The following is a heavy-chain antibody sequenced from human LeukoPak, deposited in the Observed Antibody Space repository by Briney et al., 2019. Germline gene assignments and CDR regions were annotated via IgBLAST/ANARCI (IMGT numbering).Heavy chain of an antibody. J-gene: IGHJ4*02. CDR1: GFTFSSYG. CDR3: AKDTAALRYFDWVNFDY. Sequence: GGSLRLSCAASGFTFSSYGMHWVRQAPGKGLEWVAVISYDGSNKYYADSVKGRFTISRDNSKNTLYLQMNSLRAEDTAVYYCAKDTAALRYFDWVNFDYWGQGTLVTVSS. V-gene: IGHV3-30*18. D-gene: IGHD3-9*01. CDR2: ISYDGSNK.